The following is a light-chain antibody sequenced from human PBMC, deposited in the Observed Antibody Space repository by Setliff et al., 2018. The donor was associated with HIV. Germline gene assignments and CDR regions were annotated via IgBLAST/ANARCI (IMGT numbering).Light chain of an antibody. CDR1: SSDVGGYNY. V-gene: IGLV2-11*01. CDR2: DVS. CDR3: CSYAGSYV. J-gene: IGLJ1*01. Sequence: QSALTQPRSVSGPPGQSVTISCTGTSSDVGGYNYVSWYQQHPGKAPKLMIYDVSKRPSGVPDRFSGSKSGNTASLTISGLQAEDEADYYCCSYAGSYVFGTGTKV.